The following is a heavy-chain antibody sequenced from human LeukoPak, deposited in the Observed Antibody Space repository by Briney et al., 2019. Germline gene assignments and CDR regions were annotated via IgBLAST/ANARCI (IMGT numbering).Heavy chain of an antibody. CDR2: INHSGST. V-gene: IGHV4-34*01. Sequence: SETLSLTCAVYGGSFSGYYWSWIRQPPGKGLEWIGEINHSGSTNYNPSLKSRVTISVDTSKNQFSLKLSSVTAADTAVYYCARARYYDILTGTPSYGMDVWGQGTTVTVSS. J-gene: IGHJ6*02. D-gene: IGHD3-9*01. CDR1: GGSFSGYY. CDR3: ARARYYDILTGTPSYGMDV.